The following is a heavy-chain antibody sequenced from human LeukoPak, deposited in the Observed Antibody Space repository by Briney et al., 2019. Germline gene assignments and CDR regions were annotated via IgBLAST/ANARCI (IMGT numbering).Heavy chain of an antibody. CDR3: AKRGTGHGGDTGMAGGITFDY. J-gene: IGHJ4*02. V-gene: IGHV3-30*02. Sequence: GGSLRLSCAASGFTFSSYGMHWVRQAPGKGLEWVAFIRYDGSNKYYADSVKGRFTISRDNSKNTLYLQMNSLRAEDTAVYYLAKRGTGHGGDTGMAGGITFDYWGQGTLVTVSS. CDR1: GFTFSSYG. D-gene: IGHD5-18*01. CDR2: IRYDGSNK.